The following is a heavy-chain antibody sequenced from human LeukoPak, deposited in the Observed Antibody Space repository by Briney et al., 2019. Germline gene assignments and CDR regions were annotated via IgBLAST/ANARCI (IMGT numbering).Heavy chain of an antibody. J-gene: IGHJ5*02. CDR2: IKHDGSER. V-gene: IGHV3-7*01. D-gene: IGHD2-15*01. Sequence: GGSLRLSCAASGFTFSSSWMSWVRQVPGRGLEWVANIKHDGSERYHVDSVKGRFTISRDNAKNSLYLQMNSLRAEDTAVYYCARVRYCSGGSCSKTNWFDPWGQGTLVNVSS. CDR1: GFTFSSSW. CDR3: ARVRYCSGGSCSKTNWFDP.